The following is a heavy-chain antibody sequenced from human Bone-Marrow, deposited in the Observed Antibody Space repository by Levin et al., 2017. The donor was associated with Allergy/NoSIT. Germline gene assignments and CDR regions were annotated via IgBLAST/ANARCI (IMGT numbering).Heavy chain of an antibody. CDR1: GGTFSSYT. V-gene: IGHV1-69*02. J-gene: IGHJ5*02. Sequence: SVKVSCKASGGTFSSYTISWVRQAPGQGLEWMGRIIPILGIANYAQKFQGRVTITADKSTSTAYMELSSLRSEDTAVYYCARVIGQWRPQGTGWFDPWGQGALVTVSS. D-gene: IGHD6-19*01. CDR2: IIPILGIA. CDR3: ARVIGQWRPQGTGWFDP.